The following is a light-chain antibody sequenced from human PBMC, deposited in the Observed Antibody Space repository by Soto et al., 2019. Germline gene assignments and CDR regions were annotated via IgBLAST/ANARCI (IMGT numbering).Light chain of an antibody. CDR2: AAS. CDR1: QGIRID. CDR3: LQHNSYPLT. J-gene: IGKJ1*01. V-gene: IGKV1-17*01. Sequence: DIQMTQSPSSLSASVGDRVTITCRASQGIRIDLAWYQQKPGKAPKRLIYAASSLQSGVPSRFSGSGSGTEFTLTISSLQPEDFATYFCLQHNSYPLTFGQGTNVEVK.